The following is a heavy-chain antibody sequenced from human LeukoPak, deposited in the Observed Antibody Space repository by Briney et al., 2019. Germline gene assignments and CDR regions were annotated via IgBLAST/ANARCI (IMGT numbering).Heavy chain of an antibody. Sequence: AGGSLRLSCAASGFTFSSYAMSWVRQAPGKGLEWVSSISSSSSYIYYADSVKGRFTISRDNAKNSLYLQMNSLRAEDTAVYYCAREMRGDYDFWSGYEGIDYWGQGTLVTVSS. CDR1: GFTFSSYA. V-gene: IGHV3-21*01. J-gene: IGHJ4*02. D-gene: IGHD3-3*01. CDR3: AREMRGDYDFWSGYEGIDY. CDR2: ISSSSSYI.